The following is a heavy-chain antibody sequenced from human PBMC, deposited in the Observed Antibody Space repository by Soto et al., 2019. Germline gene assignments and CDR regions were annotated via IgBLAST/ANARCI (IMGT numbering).Heavy chain of an antibody. Sequence: ASVNVSCKSSGYTFTSYCISWVRQAPGQGLEWMGWISAYNGNTNYAQKLQGRVTMTTDTSTSTAYMELRSLRSDDTAVYYCANNGIAAQGRYYYYYGMDVWGQGTTVTVSS. CDR2: ISAYNGNT. CDR3: ANNGIAAQGRYYYYYGMDV. CDR1: GYTFTSYC. D-gene: IGHD6-6*01. V-gene: IGHV1-18*01. J-gene: IGHJ6*02.